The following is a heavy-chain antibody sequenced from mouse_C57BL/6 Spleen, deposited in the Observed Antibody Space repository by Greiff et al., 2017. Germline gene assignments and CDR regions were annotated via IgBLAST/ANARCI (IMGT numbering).Heavy chain of an antibody. CDR2: ISYDGSN. Sequence: EVKLQESGPGLVKPSQSLSLTCSVTGYSITSGYYWNWIRQFPGNKLEWMGYISYDGSNNYNPSLKNRISITRDTSKNQFFLKLNSVTTEDTATYYCARDPYDYDAYWGQGTLVTVSA. CDR1: GYSITSGYY. J-gene: IGHJ3*01. D-gene: IGHD2-4*01. V-gene: IGHV3-6*01. CDR3: ARDPYDYDAY.